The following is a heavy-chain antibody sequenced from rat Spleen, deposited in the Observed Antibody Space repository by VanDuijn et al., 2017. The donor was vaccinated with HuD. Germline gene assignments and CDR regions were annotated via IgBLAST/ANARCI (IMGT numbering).Heavy chain of an antibody. J-gene: IGHJ3*01. Sequence: EVQLVESGGGLVQPGRSLKLSCAASGFTFSSFPMAWVRQDPKKVLEWVATITSGGSNTYYPDSVKGRFTISRDKAKSTLYLQMYSLRAEDAATYYCAKVEVAWFAYWGQGTLVTVSS. CDR1: GFTFSSFP. V-gene: IGHV5-46*01. CDR3: AKVEVAWFAY. CDR2: ITSGGSNT. D-gene: IGHD3-7*01.